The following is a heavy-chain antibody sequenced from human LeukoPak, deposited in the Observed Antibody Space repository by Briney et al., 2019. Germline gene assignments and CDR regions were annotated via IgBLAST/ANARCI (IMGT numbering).Heavy chain of an antibody. CDR1: GFTFSSYG. V-gene: IGHV3-30*18. Sequence: GGSLRLSCAASGFTFSSYGMHWVRQAPGKGLEWVAVISYDGSNKYYADSVKGRLTISRDNSKNTLYLQMNSLRAEDTAVYYCAKDLYLTGYSFDYWGQGTLVTVSS. CDR3: AKDLYLTGYSFDY. D-gene: IGHD3-9*01. CDR2: ISYDGSNK. J-gene: IGHJ4*02.